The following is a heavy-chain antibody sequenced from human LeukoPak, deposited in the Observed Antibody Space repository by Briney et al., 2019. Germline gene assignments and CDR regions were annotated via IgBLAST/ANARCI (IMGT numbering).Heavy chain of an antibody. CDR1: GYTFTGYY. V-gene: IGHV1-2*02. D-gene: IGHD2-15*01. Sequence: ASVKVSCKASGYTFTGYYMHWVRQAPGQGLEWTGWINPNSGGTNYAQKFQGRVTMTRDTSISTAYMELSRLRSDDTAVYYCAREGCSGGSCYVGVFDYWGQGTLVTVSS. CDR2: INPNSGGT. CDR3: AREGCSGGSCYVGVFDY. J-gene: IGHJ4*02.